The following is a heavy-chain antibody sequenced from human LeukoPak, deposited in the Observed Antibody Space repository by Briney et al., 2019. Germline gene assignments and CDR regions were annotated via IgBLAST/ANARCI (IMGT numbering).Heavy chain of an antibody. V-gene: IGHV4-61*01. D-gene: IGHD3-10*01. CDR1: GGSVSSGSYY. CDR3: ASANYGSGSYYIDY. Sequence: SETLSLTCTVSGGSVSSGSYYWSRIRQPPGKGLEWIGYIYYSGSTNYNPSLKSRVTISVDTSKNQFSLKLSSVTAADTAVYYCASANYGSGSYYIDYWGQGTLVTVSS. CDR2: IYYSGST. J-gene: IGHJ4*02.